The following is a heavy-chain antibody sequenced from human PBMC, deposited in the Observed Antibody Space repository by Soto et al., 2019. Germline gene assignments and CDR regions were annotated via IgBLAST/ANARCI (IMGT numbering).Heavy chain of an antibody. CDR3: ARFQRITIFGVVTGEYFQH. CDR1: GGSVSSYY. V-gene: IGHV4-59*02. Sequence: SETLSLTCTVSGGSVSSYYWSWIRQSPGKGLEWIGYIYYSGSTKYKPSLKSRVTISVDTSKNQFSLKLSSVTAADTAVYYCARFQRITIFGVVTGEYFQHWGQGTLVTVSS. D-gene: IGHD3-3*01. J-gene: IGHJ1*01. CDR2: IYYSGST.